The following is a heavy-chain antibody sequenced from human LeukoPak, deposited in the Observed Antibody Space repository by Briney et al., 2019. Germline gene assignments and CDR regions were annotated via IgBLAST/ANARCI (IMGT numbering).Heavy chain of an antibody. Sequence: GASVKVSCKAFGYTFNSYDINWVRQATGQGLEWMGWMNPNSGNKGYAQKFQGRVTITRNTSISTAYMELSSLRSEDTAVYYCARRPRVYRKIDIWGQGTMVTVSS. V-gene: IGHV1-8*03. D-gene: IGHD6-13*01. J-gene: IGHJ3*02. CDR1: GYTFNSYD. CDR3: ARRPRVYRKIDI. CDR2: MNPNSGNK.